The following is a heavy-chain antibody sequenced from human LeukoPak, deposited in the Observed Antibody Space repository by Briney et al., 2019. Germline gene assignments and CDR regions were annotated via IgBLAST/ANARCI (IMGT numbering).Heavy chain of an antibody. V-gene: IGHV3-23*01. D-gene: IGHD6-13*01. J-gene: IGHJ4*02. CDR2: ISGSGSGGST. CDR1: GFTFSSYS. CDR3: AKDRALIAAAGTTRRAY. Sequence: GGSLRLSCAASGFTFSSYSMSWARQAPGKGLEWVSSISGSGSGGSTYYADSVKGRFTISRDNSKNTLYLQMNSLRAEDTAVYYCAKDRALIAAAGTTRRAYWGQGTLVTVSS.